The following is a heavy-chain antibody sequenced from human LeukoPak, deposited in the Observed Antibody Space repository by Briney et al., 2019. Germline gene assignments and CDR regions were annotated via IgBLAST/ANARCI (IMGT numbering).Heavy chain of an antibody. CDR2: INTDTGNP. CDR1: GYTFTNYA. V-gene: IGHV7-4-1*02. Sequence: GASVKVSCKASGYTFTNYAMNWVRQAPGQGLEGMGWINTDTGNPTYAQGFTGRFVFSLDTYVSTAYLQISSLKAEDTAVYYCASMGGRTFAYWGQGTLVTVSS. CDR3: ASMGGRTFAY. D-gene: IGHD1-26*01. J-gene: IGHJ4*02.